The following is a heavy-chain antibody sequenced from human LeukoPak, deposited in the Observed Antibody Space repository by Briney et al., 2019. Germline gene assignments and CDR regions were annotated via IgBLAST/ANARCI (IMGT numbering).Heavy chain of an antibody. J-gene: IGHJ4*02. Sequence: HSETLSLTCTVSGGSISSYYWSWIRQPPGKGLEWIGYIYYSGSTNYNPSLKSRVTMSVDTSKNQFSLKLSSVTAADTAVYYCARMTTVTTSFDYWGQGTLVTVSS. V-gene: IGHV4-59*12. CDR3: ARMTTVTTSFDY. CDR1: GGSISSYY. CDR2: IYYSGST. D-gene: IGHD4-17*01.